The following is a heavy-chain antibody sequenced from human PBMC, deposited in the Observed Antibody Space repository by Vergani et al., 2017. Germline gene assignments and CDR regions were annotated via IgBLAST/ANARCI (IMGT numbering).Heavy chain of an antibody. Sequence: EVQLLESGGGLVQPGGSLRLSCAASGFTFSSYAMSWVRQAPGKGLEWVSAISGSGGSTYYADSVKGRFTISRDNSKNTLYLQMNSLIAEDTAVYYCAKEAYDFCSGGYWYFDLWGRGTLVTVSS. D-gene: IGHD3-3*01. CDR3: AKEAYDFCSGGYWYFDL. CDR1: GFTFSSYA. V-gene: IGHV3-23*01. J-gene: IGHJ2*01. CDR2: ISGSGGST.